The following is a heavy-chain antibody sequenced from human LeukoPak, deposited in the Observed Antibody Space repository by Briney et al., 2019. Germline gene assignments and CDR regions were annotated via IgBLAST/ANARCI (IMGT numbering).Heavy chain of an antibody. Sequence: SETLSLTYTVSGGSISSYYWSWIRQPPGKGLEWIGEINHSGSTNYNPSLKSRVTISVDTSKNQFSLKLSSVTAADTAVYYCARRDDSSARDYWGQGTLVTVSS. D-gene: IGHD3-22*01. CDR2: INHSGST. CDR3: ARRDDSSARDY. J-gene: IGHJ4*02. V-gene: IGHV4-34*01. CDR1: GGSISSYY.